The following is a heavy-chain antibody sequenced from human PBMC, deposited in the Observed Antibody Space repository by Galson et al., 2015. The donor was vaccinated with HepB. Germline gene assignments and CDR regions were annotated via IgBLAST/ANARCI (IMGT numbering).Heavy chain of an antibody. J-gene: IGHJ4*02. Sequence: SLRLSCAASGFTFSSYAMHWVRQAPGKGLEWVALMSYDGNKKYYADSVKGRFTISRDNSKNTLYLQMNSLRAEDTAVYYCAKNSGDQWNPVKYWGQGTLVTVSP. CDR1: GFTFSSYA. CDR2: MSYDGNKK. D-gene: IGHD1-26*01. CDR3: AKNSGDQWNPVKY. V-gene: IGHV3-30-3*02.